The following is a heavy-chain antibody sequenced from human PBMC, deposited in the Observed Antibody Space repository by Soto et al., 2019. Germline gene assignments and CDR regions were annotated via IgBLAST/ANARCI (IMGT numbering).Heavy chain of an antibody. CDR3: ARGMTTVTTLDY. J-gene: IGHJ4*02. CDR1: GGSISSSSYY. D-gene: IGHD4-4*01. Sequence: SETLSLTCTVSGGSISSSSYYWGWIRQPPGKGLEWIGSIYYSGSTYYNPSLKSRVTISVDTSKNQFSLKLSSVTAADTAVYYCARGMTTVTTLDYWGQGTLVTVSS. CDR2: IYYSGST. V-gene: IGHV4-39*07.